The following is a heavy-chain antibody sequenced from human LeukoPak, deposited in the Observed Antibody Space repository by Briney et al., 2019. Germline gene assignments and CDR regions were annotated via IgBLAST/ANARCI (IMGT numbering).Heavy chain of an antibody. J-gene: IGHJ4*02. Sequence: SETLSLTCTVSGGSISSGSYYWSWIRQPAGKGLEWIGRIYTSGSTNYNPSLKSRVTISVDTSKNQFSLKLSSVTAADTAVYYCAREGSDHDFWSGEYFDYWGQGALVTVSS. D-gene: IGHD3-3*01. V-gene: IGHV4-61*02. CDR2: IYTSGST. CDR1: GGSISSGSYY. CDR3: AREGSDHDFWSGEYFDY.